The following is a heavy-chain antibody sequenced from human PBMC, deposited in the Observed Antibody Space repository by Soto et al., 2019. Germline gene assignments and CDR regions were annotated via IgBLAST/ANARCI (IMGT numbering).Heavy chain of an antibody. V-gene: IGHV3-53*01. CDR3: ARSTYYDILTGSYYYYAMDV. D-gene: IGHD3-9*01. CDR2: IYSEGTP. CDR1: GFTVGSNY. Sequence: EVQLVESGGGLTQPGVSLRLSCAASGFTVGSNYMSWVRQAPGKGLEWVSVIYSEGTPYYADSVKGRFTISRENSNNTHYLHMINLRAEYTAVYYCARSTYYDILTGSYYYYAMDVWGQGTTVTVSS. J-gene: IGHJ6*02.